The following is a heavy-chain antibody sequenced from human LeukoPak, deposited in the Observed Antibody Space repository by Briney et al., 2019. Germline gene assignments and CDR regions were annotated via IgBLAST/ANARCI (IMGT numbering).Heavy chain of an antibody. CDR3: ARAVNYSSSSGVDY. D-gene: IGHD6-6*01. J-gene: IGHJ4*02. Sequence: SETLSLTCAVYGGSFSGYYWSWIRQPPGKGLEWIGEINHSGSTNYNPSLKSRVTISVDTSKNQFSLKLSSVTAADTAVYYCARAVNYSSSSGVDYWGQGTLVTVSS. CDR2: INHSGST. CDR1: GGSFSGYY. V-gene: IGHV4-34*01.